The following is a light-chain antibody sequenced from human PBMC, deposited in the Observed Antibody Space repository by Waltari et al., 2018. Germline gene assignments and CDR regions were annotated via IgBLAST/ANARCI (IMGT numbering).Light chain of an antibody. V-gene: IGKV4-1*01. CDR3: QQYYRVPFT. CDR2: WAS. CDR1: QSVINSADNKNK. Sequence: DIVMTQSPDSLTVSLGERATINYKSSQSVINSADNKNKLAWYQQKAGQPPKLLIYWASTRESGVPERFSGSGSGTSFTLPISSLQAEDLAVYYCQQYYRVPFTFGPGTKVDIK. J-gene: IGKJ3*01.